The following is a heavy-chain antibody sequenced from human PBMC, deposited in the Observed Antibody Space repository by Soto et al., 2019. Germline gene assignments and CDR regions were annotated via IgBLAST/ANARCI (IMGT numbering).Heavy chain of an antibody. D-gene: IGHD6-19*01. J-gene: IGHJ4*02. CDR3: AKANSSGWLFDY. CDR1: GFTFSSYA. CDR2: MYSGGSGGST. V-gene: IGHV3-23*03. Sequence: PGGSLRLSCAASGFTFSSYAMSWVRQAPGKGLEWVSVMYSGGSGGSTYYADSVKGRFTISRDNSKNTLYLQMNSLRAEDTAVYCCAKANSSGWLFDYWGQGTLVTVSS.